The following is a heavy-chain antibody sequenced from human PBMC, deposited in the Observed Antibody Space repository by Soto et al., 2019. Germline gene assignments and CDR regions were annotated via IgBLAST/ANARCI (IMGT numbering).Heavy chain of an antibody. CDR3: ARARMVRGVVTYFFDL. D-gene: IGHD3-10*01. CDR2: ISGYNGNT. J-gene: IGHJ4*02. V-gene: IGHV1-18*04. Sequence: ASLNASCKASGYTLTTYGFSWARQAPGQGLEWLGCISGYNGNTNNAQRFQDRVTMTTDTSTSTAYLHLTSLSSDDTALYYCARARMVRGVVTYFFDLWGQGTPVTVSS. CDR1: GYTLTTYG.